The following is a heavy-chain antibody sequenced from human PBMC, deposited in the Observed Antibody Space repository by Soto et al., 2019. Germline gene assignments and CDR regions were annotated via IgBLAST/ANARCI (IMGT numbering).Heavy chain of an antibody. CDR1: GFTFSSFS. Sequence: EVELLESGGGLVQPGGFLRLSCAASGFTFSSFSMTWVRQAPGKGLEWVSGISGSGGTTNYADSVKDRFTISRDNSKSTLFLQMHSLRAEDTAVYYCAKYGRDSSAWKADYGGQGTLVTVSS. CDR3: AKYGRDSSAWKADY. V-gene: IGHV3-23*01. J-gene: IGHJ4*02. D-gene: IGHD3-22*01. CDR2: ISGSGGTT.